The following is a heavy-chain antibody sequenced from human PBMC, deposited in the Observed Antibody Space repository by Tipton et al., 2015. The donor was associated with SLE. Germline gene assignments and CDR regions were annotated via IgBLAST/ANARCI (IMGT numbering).Heavy chain of an antibody. CDR2: IYYSGST. CDR1: GGSISSSSYY. D-gene: IGHD3-22*01. CDR3: AGQLRVTMIVAYYFDY. J-gene: IGHJ4*02. V-gene: IGHV4-39*01. Sequence: TLSLTCTVSGGSISSSSYYWGWIRQPPGKGLEWIGSIYYSGSTYYNPSLKSRVTISVDTSKNQFSLKLSSVTAADTAVYYCAGQLRVTMIVAYYFDYWGQGTLVTVSS.